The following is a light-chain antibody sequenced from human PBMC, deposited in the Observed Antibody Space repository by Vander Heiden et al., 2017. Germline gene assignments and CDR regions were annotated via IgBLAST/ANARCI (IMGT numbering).Light chain of an antibody. CDR1: QVISTW. J-gene: IGKJ4*02. CDR2: GAS. V-gene: IGKV1-12*01. CDR3: QQANSFPLT. Sequence: DTPMTQSSSSLSASVGDRVTITCRASQVISTWLAWYQQKPGKAPKLLIYGASSMQSGIPPRFSGSGSGTDFTLTISSLQPEDFATYFCQQANSFPLTFGGGTRVEIK.